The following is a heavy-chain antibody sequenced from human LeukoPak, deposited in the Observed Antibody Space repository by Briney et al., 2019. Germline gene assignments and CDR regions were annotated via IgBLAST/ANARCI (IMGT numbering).Heavy chain of an antibody. CDR2: ISGSGGGT. D-gene: IGHD6-6*01. V-gene: IGHV3-23*01. J-gene: IGHJ4*02. CDR1: GFTFSDYA. Sequence: GGSLRLSCAASGFTFSDYAMSWVRQAPGKGLEWVSDISGSGGGTYYADSVKGRFTISRDNSKNTLYLQMNSLRAEDTAVYYCAKMGVVAARPGTFDYWGQGTLVTVSS. CDR3: AKMGVVAARPGTFDY.